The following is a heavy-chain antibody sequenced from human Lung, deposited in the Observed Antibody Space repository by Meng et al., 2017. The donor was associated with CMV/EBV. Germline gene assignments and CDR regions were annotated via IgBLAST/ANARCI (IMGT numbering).Heavy chain of an antibody. CDR2: ISSSNSYI. D-gene: IGHD6-6*01. CDR3: ARVSPAAGIAARPTYYLDY. V-gene: IGHV3-21*01. Sequence: FSTYSMNWVRKAPGKGLEWVSSISSSNSYIYYADSVKGRFTISRDDAKNSLYLQMNSLRAEDTAVYYCARVSPAAGIAARPTYYLDYWGQGTLVTVSS. CDR1: FSTYS. J-gene: IGHJ4*02.